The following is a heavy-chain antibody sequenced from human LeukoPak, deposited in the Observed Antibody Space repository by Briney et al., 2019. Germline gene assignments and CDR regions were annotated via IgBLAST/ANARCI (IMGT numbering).Heavy chain of an antibody. D-gene: IGHD2-8*01. J-gene: IGHJ4*02. V-gene: IGHV1-69*04. CDR3: ARDDNGYPFDY. Sequence: GASVKVSCKASGGTFSSYAISWVRQAPGQGLEWMGRIIPILGIANYAQKFQGRVTITADKSTSTAYMELSSLRSEDTAVYYCARDDNGYPFDYWGRGTLVTVSS. CDR2: IIPILGIA. CDR1: GGTFSSYA.